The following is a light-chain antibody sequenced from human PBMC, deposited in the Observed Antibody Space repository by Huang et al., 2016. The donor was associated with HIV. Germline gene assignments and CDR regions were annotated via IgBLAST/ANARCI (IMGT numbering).Light chain of an antibody. Sequence: EIVMTQSPATLSVSPGERATLSCRASQSVSRNVAWYQQKPGQAPRLLIYGASLRATCNPGRFSGSGSATEFTLTISSLQSEDSAAYYCQQYNNWPGTLGQGTKVEI. V-gene: IGKV3-15*01. CDR3: QQYNNWPGT. J-gene: IGKJ1*01. CDR1: QSVSRN. CDR2: GAS.